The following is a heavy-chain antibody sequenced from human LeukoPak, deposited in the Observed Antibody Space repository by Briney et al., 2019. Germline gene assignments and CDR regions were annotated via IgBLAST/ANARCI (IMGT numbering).Heavy chain of an antibody. Sequence: GGSLRLSCAASGFTFNRYWMNWVRQAPGKGLEWVANMKQDGSEKYYVDSVKGRFTISRDNAKNSLYLQMSSLRAEDTAVYYCARVRYNSGYIFDYWGQGALVTVSS. CDR2: MKQDGSEK. CDR1: GFTFNRYW. CDR3: ARVRYNSGYIFDY. D-gene: IGHD5-18*01. V-gene: IGHV3-7*01. J-gene: IGHJ4*02.